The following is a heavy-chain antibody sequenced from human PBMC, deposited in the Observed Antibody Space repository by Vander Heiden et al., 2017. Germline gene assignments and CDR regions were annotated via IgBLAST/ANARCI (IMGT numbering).Heavy chain of an antibody. D-gene: IGHD3-10*01. Sequence: EVQLLESGGGLVQLGGSLRLSCSASGVTFSTYAIGWVRQAPGKGLEWVSSMSGSGGSTYYADSVKGRFTISRDNSKNTLYLQMNSLRAEDTAVYYCAKDRWFGESHNRFDSWGQGTLVTVSP. CDR3: AKDRWFGESHNRFDS. J-gene: IGHJ4*02. CDR2: MSGSGGST. V-gene: IGHV3-23*01. CDR1: GVTFSTYA.